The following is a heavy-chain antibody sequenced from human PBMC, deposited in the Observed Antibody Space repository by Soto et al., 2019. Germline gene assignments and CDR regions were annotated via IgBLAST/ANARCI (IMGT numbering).Heavy chain of an antibody. V-gene: IGHV3-33*08. Sequence: GGSLRLSCATSGFTFNTYGMHWVRQAPGEGLEWVAIIWYDGSNKYYADSVKGRFTISRGNSKNTLSLQMNSLRAEDTALYYCARSDCTGAYCYSWPFNYGVDVWGQGTQVTVSS. CDR1: GFTFNTYG. J-gene: IGHJ6*02. CDR3: ARSDCTGAYCYSWPFNYGVDV. CDR2: IWYDGSNK. D-gene: IGHD2-21*02.